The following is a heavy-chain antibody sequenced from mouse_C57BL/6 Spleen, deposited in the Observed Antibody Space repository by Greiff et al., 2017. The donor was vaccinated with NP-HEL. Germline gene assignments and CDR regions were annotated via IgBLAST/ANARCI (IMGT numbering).Heavy chain of an antibody. CDR1: GFTFSSYA. V-gene: IGHV5-4*01. CDR2: ISDGGSYT. Sequence: EVQVVESGGGLVKPGGSLKLSCAASGFTFSSYAMSWVRQTPEKSLEWVATISDGGSYTYYPDNVKGRFTISRDNAKNNLYLQMSHLKSEDTAMYYCARDGVTGTWFAYWGQGTLVTVSA. D-gene: IGHD4-1*01. CDR3: ARDGVTGTWFAY. J-gene: IGHJ3*01.